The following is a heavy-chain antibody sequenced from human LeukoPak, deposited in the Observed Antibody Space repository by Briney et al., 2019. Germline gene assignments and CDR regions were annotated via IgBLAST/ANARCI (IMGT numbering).Heavy chain of an antibody. CDR2: TIGSGDSK. D-gene: IGHD5-24*01. V-gene: IGHV3-23*01. CDR3: ASVYNDYGDY. Sequence: PGGSLRLSCAASRFTFRNYGMCWVRQAPGKGLEWVSGTIGSGDSKFYADPVKGRFTIPRDNSRNTLYLHMNSLRVDDTAVYYCASVYNDYGDYWGEGALVTVSS. J-gene: IGHJ4*02. CDR1: RFTFRNYG.